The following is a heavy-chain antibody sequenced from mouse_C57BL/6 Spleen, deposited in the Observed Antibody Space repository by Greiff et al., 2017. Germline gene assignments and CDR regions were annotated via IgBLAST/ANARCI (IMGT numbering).Heavy chain of an antibody. V-gene: IGHV1-9*01. CDR1: GYTFTGYW. Sequence: VQLQQSGAELMKPGASVKLSCKATGYTFTGYWIEWVKQRPGHGLEWIGEILPGSGSTNYNEKFKGKATFTADTSSNTAYMQLSSLTTECSAIYYAASLPYYDYGSYWYFDVWGEGTTVTVSS. D-gene: IGHD2-4*01. J-gene: IGHJ1*01. CDR2: ILPGSGST. CDR3: ASLPYYDYGSYWYFDV.